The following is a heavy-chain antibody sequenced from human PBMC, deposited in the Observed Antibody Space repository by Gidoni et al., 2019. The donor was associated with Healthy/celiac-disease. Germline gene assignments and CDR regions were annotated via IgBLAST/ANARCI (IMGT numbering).Heavy chain of an antibody. CDR3: ARGTDYGDQPAPSLIDY. CDR2: IYYSGST. J-gene: IGHJ4*02. V-gene: IGHV4-39*01. CDR1: GCSISSSSYS. Sequence: QLQLQESRPGLVKPSETLSLTCPVSGCSISSSSYSWGWIRQPPGKGLEWIGSIYYSGSTYYNPSLKRRVTISVDTSKNQFSLKLSSVTAADTAVYYCARGTDYGDQPAPSLIDYWGQGTLVTVSS. D-gene: IGHD4-17*01.